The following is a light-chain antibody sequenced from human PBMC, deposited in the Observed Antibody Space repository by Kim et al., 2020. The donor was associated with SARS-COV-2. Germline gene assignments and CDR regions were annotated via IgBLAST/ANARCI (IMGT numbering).Light chain of an antibody. Sequence: VALGQTVRITCQGDSLRTYYATWYQQKPGQAPILVIYGKNTRPSGSPDRFAGSTSGNTASLTITGTQAGDEADYYCNSRDSNDNVVFGGGTRLTVL. V-gene: IGLV3-19*01. CDR2: GKN. J-gene: IGLJ2*01. CDR1: SLRTYY. CDR3: NSRDSNDNVV.